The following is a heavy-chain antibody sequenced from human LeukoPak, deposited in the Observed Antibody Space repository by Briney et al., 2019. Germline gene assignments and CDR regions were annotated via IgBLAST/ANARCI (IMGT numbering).Heavy chain of an antibody. CDR2: MNPNSGNT. D-gene: IGHD3-10*01. Sequence: ASVKVSCKASGYTFTSYDINWVRQATGQGLEWMGWMNPNSGNTGYARKFQGRVTMTRNTSISTAYMELSSLRSEDTAVYYCTTDLLWFGEFRFDYWGQGTLVTVSS. CDR3: TTDLLWFGEFRFDY. CDR1: GYTFTSYD. V-gene: IGHV1-8*01. J-gene: IGHJ4*02.